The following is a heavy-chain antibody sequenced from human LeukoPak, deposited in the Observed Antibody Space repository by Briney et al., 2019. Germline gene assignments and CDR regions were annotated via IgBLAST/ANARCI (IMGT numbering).Heavy chain of an antibody. D-gene: IGHD3-10*01. CDR1: GGSISSHY. CDR2: IYYTGNT. V-gene: IGHV4-59*11. J-gene: IGHJ4*02. CDR3: ARSYNSGSYYPFYFDF. Sequence: SETLFLTCTVSGGSISSHYWSWIRQPPGKGLEWIGHIYYTGNTNYGPSLMSRVTISVDTSKNYFSLKLNSVTAADTAVYYCARSYNSGSYYPFYFDFWGQGALVTVSS.